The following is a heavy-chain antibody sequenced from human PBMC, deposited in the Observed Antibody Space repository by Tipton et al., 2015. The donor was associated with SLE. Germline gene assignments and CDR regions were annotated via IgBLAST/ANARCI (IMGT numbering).Heavy chain of an antibody. J-gene: IGHJ3*02. CDR3: ARRPDHGSGSHAFDI. V-gene: IGHV4-59*08. D-gene: IGHD3-10*01. CDR2: IYSDGTT. CDR1: GDSINSYY. Sequence: LRLSCTVSGDSINSYYWSWVRQPPGKGLEWIGYIYSDGTTYYNPSLKSRVSISVDTSKNQFSLKLSSVTASDTAVFYCARRPDHGSGSHAFDIWGQGTMVTVSS.